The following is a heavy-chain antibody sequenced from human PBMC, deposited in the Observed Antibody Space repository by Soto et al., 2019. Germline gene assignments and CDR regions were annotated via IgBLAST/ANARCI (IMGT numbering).Heavy chain of an antibody. Sequence: EVQLVESGGGLIQPGGSLRLSCATSGFTVSSDYMSWVRQAPGKGLEWVSVIYSDGRTYYADSVKGRFTISRDNSNTLFLQMNSLRAEDTAVYYCARELWSGGWTNYFDYWGQGTLVTVSS. J-gene: IGHJ4*02. CDR2: IYSDGRT. CDR1: GFTVSSDY. V-gene: IGHV3-53*01. D-gene: IGHD3-3*01. CDR3: ARELWSGGWTNYFDY.